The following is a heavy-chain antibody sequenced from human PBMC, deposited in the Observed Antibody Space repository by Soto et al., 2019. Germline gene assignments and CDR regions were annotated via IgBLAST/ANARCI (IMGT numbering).Heavy chain of an antibody. CDR3: AKDPGTEYPDY. Sequence: QVQLVESGGGVVQPGRSLRLSCAASGFTFSSYGMHWVRQAPGKGLEWVAVISYDGSNKYYADYVKGRFTISRDNSKNTLYLQMNSLRAEDTAVYYCAKDPGTEYPDYWGQGTLVTVSS. D-gene: IGHD6-6*01. CDR1: GFTFSSYG. V-gene: IGHV3-30*18. J-gene: IGHJ4*02. CDR2: ISYDGSNK.